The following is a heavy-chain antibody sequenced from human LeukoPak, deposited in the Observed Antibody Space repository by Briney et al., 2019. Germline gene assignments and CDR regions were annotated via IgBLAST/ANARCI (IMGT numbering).Heavy chain of an antibody. D-gene: IGHD3-3*01. Sequence: ASVKVSCKASGGTFSSYAISWVRQAPGQGLQWMGGIIPIFGTANYAQKFQGRVTITADGSTSTAYMELSSLRSEDTAVYYCARDLISGKYYDFWSGLGAFDIWGQGTMVTVPS. J-gene: IGHJ3*02. CDR3: ARDLISGKYYDFWSGLGAFDI. CDR2: IIPIFGTA. CDR1: GGTFSSYA. V-gene: IGHV1-69*13.